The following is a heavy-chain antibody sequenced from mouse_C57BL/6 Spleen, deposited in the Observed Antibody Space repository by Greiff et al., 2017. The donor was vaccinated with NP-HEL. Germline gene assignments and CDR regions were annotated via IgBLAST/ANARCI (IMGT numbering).Heavy chain of an antibody. D-gene: IGHD2-3*01. CDR1: GYTFTSYD. Sequence: VQLVESGPELVKPGASVKLSCKASGYTFTSYDINWVKQRPGQGLEWIGWIYPRDGSTKYNEKFKGKATLTVDTSSSTAYMELHSLTSEDSAVYFCARSDDGYYLDYWGQGTTLTVSS. J-gene: IGHJ2*01. V-gene: IGHV1-85*01. CDR2: IYPRDGST. CDR3: ARSDDGYYLDY.